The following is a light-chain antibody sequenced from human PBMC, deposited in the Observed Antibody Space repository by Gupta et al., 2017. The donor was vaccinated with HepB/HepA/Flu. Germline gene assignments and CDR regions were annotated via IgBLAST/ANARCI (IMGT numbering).Light chain of an antibody. CDR1: QSISIW. J-gene: IGKJ2*01. CDR3: QQENSSSTT. CDR2: KAS. Sequence: DIQMTQSPSTLSASVGDRVTITCRASQSISIWLDWYQQKPGKAPKLLIYKASSVESGVTSRFSGSGSGTEFTLTISSLQPDDFATYYCQQENSSSTTFGQGTKLEIK. V-gene: IGKV1-5*03.